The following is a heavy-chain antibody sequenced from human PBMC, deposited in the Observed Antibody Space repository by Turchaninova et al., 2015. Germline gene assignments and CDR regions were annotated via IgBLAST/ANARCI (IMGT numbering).Heavy chain of an antibody. CDR2: ISYDGSNK. CDR3: AKAGTHDRYYFDY. J-gene: IGHJ4*02. V-gene: IGHV3-30*18. CDR1: GFTFSSYG. Sequence: QVKLVESGGGVVQPGRSLRLSCAASGFTFSSYGMHWGRQAPGKGLEWVAVISYDGSNKYYADSVKGRFTISRDNSKNTLYLQMNSLRAEDTAVYYCAKAGTHDRYYFDYWGQGTLVTVSS. D-gene: IGHD1-1*01.